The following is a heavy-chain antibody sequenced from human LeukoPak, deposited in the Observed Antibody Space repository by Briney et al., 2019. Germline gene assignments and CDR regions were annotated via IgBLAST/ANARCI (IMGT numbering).Heavy chain of an antibody. J-gene: IGHJ3*01. CDR3: ASRVGVAGTFDAFDL. Sequence: GESLKISCATSGYNFPRHWIGWVRQMPGKGLEYVGVIFPDDSDTRYSPSSEGHVTISADTSTNTAYLQWRSLQASDTAMYFCASRVGVAGTFDAFDLWGQGTMVTVSS. CDR1: GYNFPRHW. D-gene: IGHD2-21*02. V-gene: IGHV5-51*01. CDR2: IFPDDSDT.